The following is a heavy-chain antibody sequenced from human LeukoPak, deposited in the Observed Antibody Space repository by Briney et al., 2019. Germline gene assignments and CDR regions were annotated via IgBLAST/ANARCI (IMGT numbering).Heavy chain of an antibody. J-gene: IGHJ4*02. V-gene: IGHV4-59*01. CDR1: GGSISSYY. Sequence: SETLSLTCTVSGGSISSYYWSWVRQPPGKGLEWIGYIYYTGSTNYNPSLKSRVTISVDTTKNQFSLKVRSVTAADTAVYYCAALWFGDPETPHDYWGQGTLVTVSS. CDR2: IYYTGST. CDR3: AALWFGDPETPHDY. D-gene: IGHD3-10*01.